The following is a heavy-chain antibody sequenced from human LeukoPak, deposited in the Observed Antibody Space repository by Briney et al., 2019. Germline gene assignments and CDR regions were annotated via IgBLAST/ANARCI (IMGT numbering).Heavy chain of an antibody. D-gene: IGHD6-13*01. CDR1: GFTFSSCG. CDR3: ATDSSPDY. V-gene: IGHV3-30*03. Sequence: GGSLRLSCGASGFTFSSCGMHWVRQAPGKGLEWVALISYDGGNKYYSDSVKGRFTISRDNSKNTMYLQMNSLRAEDTAVYYCATDSSPDYWGQGTLVTVSS. CDR2: ISYDGGNK. J-gene: IGHJ4*02.